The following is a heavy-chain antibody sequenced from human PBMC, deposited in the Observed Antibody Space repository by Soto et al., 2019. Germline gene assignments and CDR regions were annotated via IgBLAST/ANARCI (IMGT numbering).Heavy chain of an antibody. D-gene: IGHD1-1*01. Sequence: GGSLRLSXAASGFTFDDYTMHWVRQAPGKGLEWVSLISWDGGSTYYADSVKGRFTISRDNSKNSLYLQMNSLRTEDTALYYCAKDMGGTGTLFDYWGQGTLVTVSS. CDR1: GFTFDDYT. CDR3: AKDMGGTGTLFDY. CDR2: ISWDGGST. V-gene: IGHV3-43*01. J-gene: IGHJ4*02.